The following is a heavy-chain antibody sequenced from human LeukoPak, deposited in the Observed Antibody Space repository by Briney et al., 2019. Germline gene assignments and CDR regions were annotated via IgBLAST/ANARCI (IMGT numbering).Heavy chain of an antibody. V-gene: IGHV3-23*01. CDR2: ISSSGGST. D-gene: IGHD1-1*01. J-gene: IGHJ4*02. CDR3: ARYWNDRYFDY. Sequence: GGSLRLSRAASGFTFSSHSMGWVRQAPGKGLEWVSVISSSGGSTFYADSVKGRFTISRDQSKNTLFLQMNSLRADDTAIYYCARYWNDRYFDYWGPGTLVTVSS. CDR1: GFTFSSHS.